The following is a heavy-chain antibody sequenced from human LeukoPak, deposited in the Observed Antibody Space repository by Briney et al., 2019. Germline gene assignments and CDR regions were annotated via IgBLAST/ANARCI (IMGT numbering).Heavy chain of an antibody. J-gene: IGHJ5*02. CDR2: ISSSSSYI. V-gene: IGHV3-21*01. Sequence: GGSLRLSCAASGFTFSSYSMNWVRQAPGKGLEWVSSISSSSSYIYYADSVKGRFTISRDNAKNSLYLQMNSLRAEDTAVYYCARDSEGVTGTTTWFDPWGQGTLVTVSS. D-gene: IGHD1-7*01. CDR3: ARDSEGVTGTTTWFDP. CDR1: GFTFSSYS.